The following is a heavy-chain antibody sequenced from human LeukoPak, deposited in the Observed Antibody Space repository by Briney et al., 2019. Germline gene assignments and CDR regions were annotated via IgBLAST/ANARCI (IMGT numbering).Heavy chain of an antibody. D-gene: IGHD6-6*01. CDR3: ARFGAAARPR. Sequence: KTSETLSLTCTVSGGFISSYYWSWIRQPPGKGLERIGYIYTSGSTNYNPSLKSRVTISVDTSKNQFSLKLSSVTAADTAVYYCARFGAAARPRWGQGTLVTVSS. V-gene: IGHV4-4*09. CDR1: GGFISSYY. J-gene: IGHJ4*02. CDR2: IYTSGST.